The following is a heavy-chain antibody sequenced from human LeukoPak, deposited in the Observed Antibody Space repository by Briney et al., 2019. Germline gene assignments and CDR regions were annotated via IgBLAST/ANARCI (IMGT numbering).Heavy chain of an antibody. CDR1: GFTFSSYG. V-gene: IGHV3-30*02. J-gene: IGHJ4*02. CDR2: IRYDGSNK. Sequence: PGGSLRLSCAASGFTFSSYGMDWGRQAPGKGLEWEAFIRYDGSNKYYSDSVRGRFTISRAHSKNTLYLQMNSLRAEDTAVFSCAKEGEGYYFEYWGQGNLVTVSS. CDR3: AKEGEGYYFEY.